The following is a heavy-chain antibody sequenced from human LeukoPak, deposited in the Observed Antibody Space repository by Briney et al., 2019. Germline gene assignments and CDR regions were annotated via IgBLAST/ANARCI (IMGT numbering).Heavy chain of an antibody. CDR3: ARGSILYYYGSGSYYPRRYYFDY. D-gene: IGHD3-10*01. V-gene: IGHV4-61*02. Sequence: SETLSLTCTVSGGSISSGSYYWSWIRQPAGKGLEWIGRIYTSGSTNYNPSLKSRVTISVDTSKNQFSLKLSSVTAADTAVYYCARGSILYYYGSGSYYPRRYYFDYWGQGTLVTVSS. CDR1: GGSISSGSYY. CDR2: IYTSGST. J-gene: IGHJ4*02.